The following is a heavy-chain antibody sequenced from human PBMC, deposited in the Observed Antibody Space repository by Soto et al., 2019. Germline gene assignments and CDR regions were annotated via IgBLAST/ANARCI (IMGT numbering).Heavy chain of an antibody. CDR3: ASTRDYGDLMEFDY. CDR2: ISAYNGNT. V-gene: IGHV1-18*01. CDR1: GYTFTSYG. D-gene: IGHD4-17*01. Sequence: ASVKVSCKASGYTFTSYGISWVRQAPGQGLEWMGWISAYNGNTNYAQKLQGRVTMTTDTSTSTAYMELRSLRSDDTAVYYCASTRDYGDLMEFDYWGQGTLVTVSS. J-gene: IGHJ4*02.